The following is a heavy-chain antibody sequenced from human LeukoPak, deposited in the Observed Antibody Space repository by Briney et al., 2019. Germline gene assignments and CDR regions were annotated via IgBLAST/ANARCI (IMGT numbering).Heavy chain of an antibody. J-gene: IGHJ4*02. D-gene: IGHD3-22*01. Sequence: GESLKISCKGSGYTFTSYYMHWVRQAPGQGLEWMGIINPSGGSTSYAQKFQGRVTMTRDTSTSTVYMELSSLRSEDTAVYYCARAYNYYDSSEFDYWGQGTLVTVSS. CDR3: ARAYNYYDSSEFDY. V-gene: IGHV1-46*01. CDR1: GYTFTSYY. CDR2: INPSGGST.